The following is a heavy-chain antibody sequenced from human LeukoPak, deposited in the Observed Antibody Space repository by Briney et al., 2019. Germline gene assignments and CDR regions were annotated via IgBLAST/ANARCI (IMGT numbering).Heavy chain of an antibody. CDR3: ARYYDFWSGYPEQYYFDY. CDR2: IYYSGST. CDR1: GGSISSSSYY. J-gene: IGHJ4*02. Sequence: SETLSLTCTVSGGSISSSSYYWGWIRQPPGKGLEWIGSIYYSGSTYYNPSPKSRVTISVDTSKDQFSLKLSPVTAADTAVYYCARYYDFWSGYPEQYYFDYWGQGTLVTVSS. D-gene: IGHD3-3*01. V-gene: IGHV4-39*07.